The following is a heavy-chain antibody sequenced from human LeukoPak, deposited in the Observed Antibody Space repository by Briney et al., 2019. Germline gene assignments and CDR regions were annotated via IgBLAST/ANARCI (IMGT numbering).Heavy chain of an antibody. CDR3: ARFLLWITPFFDY. CDR2: IKQDGSEK. V-gene: IGHV3-7*01. CDR1: GFTFSSYW. D-gene: IGHD3-10*01. J-gene: IGHJ4*02. Sequence: GGSLRLSCAASGFTFSSYWMSWVRQAPGKGLEWVANIKQDGSEKYYVDSVKGRFTISRDNAKNSLYLQMNSLRAEDTAVYYCARFLLWITPFFDYWGQGTLVTVSS.